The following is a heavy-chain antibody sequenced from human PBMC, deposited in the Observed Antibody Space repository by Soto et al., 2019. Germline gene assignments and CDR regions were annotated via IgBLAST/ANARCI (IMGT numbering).Heavy chain of an antibody. Sequence: QVQLVESGGGVVQPGRSLRLSCAASGFTFSSYGMHWVRQAPGKGLEWVAVIWYDGSNKYYADSVKGRFTISRDNSKKTLDLQMNSLRAEDTAVYYCARDSTQYCSGGSCTYYYYGMDVWGQGTTVTVSS. D-gene: IGHD2-15*01. V-gene: IGHV3-33*01. J-gene: IGHJ6*02. CDR3: ARDSTQYCSGGSCTYYYYGMDV. CDR1: GFTFSSYG. CDR2: IWYDGSNK.